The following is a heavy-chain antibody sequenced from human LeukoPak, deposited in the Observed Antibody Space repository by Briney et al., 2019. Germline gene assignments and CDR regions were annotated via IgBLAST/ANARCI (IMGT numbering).Heavy chain of an antibody. CDR1: GFTFSNYA. J-gene: IGHJ4*02. CDR3: AKRSKTGSYYGAFYFDC. V-gene: IGHV3-23*01. CDR2: ISGSGGTT. Sequence: GGSLRLSCSASGFTFSNYAMSWVRQAPGKGLEWVSAISGSGGTTYYADSVKGRFTISRDNSKNTLYLQMSSLRAEDTAIYFCAKRSKTGSYYGAFYFDCWGQGTLVTVSS. D-gene: IGHD1-26*01.